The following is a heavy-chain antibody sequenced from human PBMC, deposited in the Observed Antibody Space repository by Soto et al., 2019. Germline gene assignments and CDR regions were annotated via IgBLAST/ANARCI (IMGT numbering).Heavy chain of an antibody. V-gene: IGHV3-21*01. Sequence: GGSLRLSCAASGFTFSRYSMNWVRQAPGKGLEWISSISSTTNYIYYADSMKGRFTVSRDNAKNSVYLEMNSLSAEDTAVYYCARESEDLTSNFDYWGQGTLVTVSS. J-gene: IGHJ4*02. CDR2: ISSTTNYI. CDR1: GFTFSRYS. CDR3: ARESEDLTSNFDY.